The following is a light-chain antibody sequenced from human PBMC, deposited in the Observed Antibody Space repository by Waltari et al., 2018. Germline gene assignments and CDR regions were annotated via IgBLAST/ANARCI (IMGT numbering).Light chain of an antibody. CDR2: LGS. J-gene: IGKJ4*01. V-gene: IGKV2-28*01. CDR1: QSLRHSNRYNY. Sequence: EIVMTLSPLSLPVTPVEPASISCSSSQSLRHSNRYNYLDWYLQKPGQSPQLLLYLGSNRASGVPDRCRRSGSGTDFTLKISRVEAEDVGVYYCMQALQTPLFGGGTKVEI. CDR3: MQALQTPL.